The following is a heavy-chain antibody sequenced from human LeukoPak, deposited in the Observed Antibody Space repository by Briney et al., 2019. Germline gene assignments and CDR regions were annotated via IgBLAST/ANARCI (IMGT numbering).Heavy chain of an antibody. CDR1: GGSISSSSYY. CDR2: IYYSGST. J-gene: IGHJ5*02. Sequence: SETLSLTCTVSGGSISSSSYYWGWIRQPPGKGLEWIGSIYYSGSTYYNPSLKSRVTISVDTSKNQFSLKLSSVTAADTAVYYCARHSVVVAKFDPWGQGTLVTVSS. V-gene: IGHV4-39*01. CDR3: ARHSVVVAKFDP. D-gene: IGHD2-15*01.